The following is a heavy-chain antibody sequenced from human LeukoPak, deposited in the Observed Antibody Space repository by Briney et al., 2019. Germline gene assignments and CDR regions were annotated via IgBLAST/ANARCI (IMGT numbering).Heavy chain of an antibody. CDR1: GGSFSGYY. CDR2: INHSGST. D-gene: IGHD4/OR15-4a*01. CDR3: ARHRPANPFQH. J-gene: IGHJ1*01. V-gene: IGHV4-34*01. Sequence: SETLSLTCAVYGGSFSGYYWSWIRQPPGKGLEWIGEINHSGSTNYNPSLKSRVTISVDTSKNQFSLKLSSVTAADTAVYYCARHRPANPFQHWGQGTLVTVS.